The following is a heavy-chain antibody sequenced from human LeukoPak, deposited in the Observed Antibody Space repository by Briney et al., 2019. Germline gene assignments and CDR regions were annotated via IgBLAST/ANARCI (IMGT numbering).Heavy chain of an antibody. Sequence: GASVKVSCKASGYIFTSYDINWVGQAPGQGLEWVGWIYPKNDKTGYAEKFQGRVTMTTDMSTNTAFMEMKNLTSDDTAVYFCARKLSGYSSGWYPAYWCQGTLVIVSS. CDR2: IYPKNDKT. CDR3: ARKLSGYSSGWYPAY. D-gene: IGHD6-19*01. V-gene: IGHV1-8*01. CDR1: GYIFTSYD. J-gene: IGHJ4*02.